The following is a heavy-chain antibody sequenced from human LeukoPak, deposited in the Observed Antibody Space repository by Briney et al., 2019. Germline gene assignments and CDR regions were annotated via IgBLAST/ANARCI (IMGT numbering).Heavy chain of an antibody. J-gene: IGHJ5*02. Sequence: ASVKVSCKASEYTFTSYYMHWVRQAPGQGLEWMGWINPNSGGTNYAQKFQGRVTMTRDTSISTAYMELSSLRSEDTAVYYCASAQGGYGGNSNNWFDPWGQGTLVTVSS. CDR3: ASAQGGYGGNSNNWFDP. CDR2: INPNSGGT. V-gene: IGHV1-2*02. D-gene: IGHD4-23*01. CDR1: EYTFTSYY.